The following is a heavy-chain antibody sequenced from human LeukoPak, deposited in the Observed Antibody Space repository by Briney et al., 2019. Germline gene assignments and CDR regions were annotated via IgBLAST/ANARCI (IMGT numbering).Heavy chain of an antibody. J-gene: IGHJ4*02. Sequence: GRSLRLSCAASGFTFSSYAMHWVRQAPGKGLEWVAVISYDGSNKYYADSVKGRFTISRDNSKNTLYLQMNSLRAEDTAAYYCARLPIVVVAATPDYWGQGTLVTVSS. CDR3: ARLPIVVVAATPDY. V-gene: IGHV3-30-3*01. D-gene: IGHD2-15*01. CDR1: GFTFSSYA. CDR2: ISYDGSNK.